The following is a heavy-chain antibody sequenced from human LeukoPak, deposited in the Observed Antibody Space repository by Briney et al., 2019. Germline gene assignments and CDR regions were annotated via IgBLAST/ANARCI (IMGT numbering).Heavy chain of an antibody. Sequence: SETLSLTCTVSGGSVSSHTYYWSWIRQPPGKGLEWIGYIYYSGSTNYNPSLKSRVTISVDTSKNQFSLKLSSVTAADTAVYYCAREYTAMAINWFDPWGQGTLVTVSS. D-gene: IGHD5-18*01. V-gene: IGHV4-61*01. CDR1: GGSVSSHTYY. CDR3: AREYTAMAINWFDP. J-gene: IGHJ5*02. CDR2: IYYSGST.